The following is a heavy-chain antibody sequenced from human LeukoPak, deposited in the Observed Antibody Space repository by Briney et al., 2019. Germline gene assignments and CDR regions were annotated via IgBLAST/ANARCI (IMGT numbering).Heavy chain of an antibody. CDR3: ARDLDSGTRFRGGFDP. Sequence: GGSLRLSCAASGFTFDDYGMSWVRQAPGKGLEWVSGINWNGGSTGYADSVKGRFTISRDNAENSLYLQMNSLRAEDTALYHCARDLDSGTRFRGGFDPWGQGTLVTVSS. CDR2: INWNGGST. V-gene: IGHV3-20*01. CDR1: GFTFDDYG. J-gene: IGHJ5*02. D-gene: IGHD3-10*01.